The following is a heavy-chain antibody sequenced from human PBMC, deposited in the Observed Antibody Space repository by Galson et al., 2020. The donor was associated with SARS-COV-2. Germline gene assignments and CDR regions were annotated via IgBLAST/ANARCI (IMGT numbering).Heavy chain of an antibody. CDR2: FHSDGST. CDR3: ARYTTSSVSFDY. D-gene: IGHD6-6*01. CDR1: NGSISSDY. J-gene: IGHJ4*02. Sequence: SQTRSLTCSVSNGSISSDYWAWIRQTPGKGLEWIGFFHSDGSTNYNPSLKRRVTISVDTSNNRFPLQLSSLTAADTAVYFCARYTTSSVSFDYWGQGTLVTVSS. V-gene: IGHV4-4*08.